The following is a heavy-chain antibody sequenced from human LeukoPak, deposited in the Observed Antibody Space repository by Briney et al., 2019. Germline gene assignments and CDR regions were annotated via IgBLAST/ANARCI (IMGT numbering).Heavy chain of an antibody. Sequence: GASVKVSCKASGYTFTSYGISWVRHAPGQGLERMRWISAYNGNTNYAQKLQGRVTMTTDTSTSTAYMELRSLRSDDTAVYYCARGLYGGNSGWFDPWGQGTLVTVSS. D-gene: IGHD4-23*01. V-gene: IGHV1-18*01. CDR2: ISAYNGNT. CDR1: GYTFTSYG. J-gene: IGHJ5*02. CDR3: ARGLYGGNSGWFDP.